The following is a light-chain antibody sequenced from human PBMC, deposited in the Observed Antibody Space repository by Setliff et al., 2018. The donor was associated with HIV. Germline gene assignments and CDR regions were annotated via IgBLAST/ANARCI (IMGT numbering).Light chain of an antibody. CDR3: CSCTNRGTYG. CDR2: QVN. J-gene: IGLJ2*01. Sequence: QSVLTQPASVSGSPGQSITISCTGTSSDVGYCNLVSWYQQYPGKAPKVMIYQVNKRPSGVSNRFSGSKSGNTASLTISGLQAEDEADYYCCSCTNRGTYGFGGGTKGTVL. CDR1: SSDVGYCNL. V-gene: IGLV2-23*02.